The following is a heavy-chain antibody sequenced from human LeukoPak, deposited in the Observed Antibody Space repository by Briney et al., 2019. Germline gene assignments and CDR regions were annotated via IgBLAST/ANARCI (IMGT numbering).Heavy chain of an antibody. V-gene: IGHV4-31*03. CDR1: GGSISSGGYY. CDR3: ARVGADLTGTPFDY. D-gene: IGHD1/OR15-1a*01. Sequence: SETLSLTCTVSGGSISSGGYYWSWIRQHPGKGLEWIGYIYYSGSTYYNPSLKSRVTISVDTSKNQFSLKLSSGTAADTAVYHCARVGADLTGTPFDYWGQGTLVTVSS. J-gene: IGHJ4*02. CDR2: IYYSGST.